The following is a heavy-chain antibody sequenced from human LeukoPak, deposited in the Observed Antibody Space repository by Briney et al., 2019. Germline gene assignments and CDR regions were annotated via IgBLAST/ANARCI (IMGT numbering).Heavy chain of an antibody. J-gene: IGHJ6*03. V-gene: IGHV4-59*01. D-gene: IGHD5-12*01. Sequence: SETLSLTCTVSGGSISSYYWSWIRQPPGKGLEWIGYIYYSGSTNYNPSLKSRVTISVDTSKNQFSLKLSSVTAADTAVYYCARVRGYSGYESVYYYYYMDVWGKGTTVTISS. CDR1: GGSISSYY. CDR2: IYYSGST. CDR3: ARVRGYSGYESVYYYYYMDV.